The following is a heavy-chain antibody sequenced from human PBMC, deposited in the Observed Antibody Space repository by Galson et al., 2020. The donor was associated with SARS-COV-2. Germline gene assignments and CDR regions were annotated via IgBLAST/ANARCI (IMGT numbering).Heavy chain of an antibody. V-gene: IGHV1-18*01. CDR2: INTFTGNT. J-gene: IGHJ3*01. CDR1: GYSLTTYG. D-gene: IGHD6-19*01. CDR3: ARGQQWGDEFDV. Sequence: ASVKVSYKASGYSLTTYGIIWVRQAPGQGLQWLGWINTFTGNTKYAREVQDRVTLTTDTSIDTAYMELRSLRSDDTAVYYCARGQQWGDEFDVWGQGTMLIVSS.